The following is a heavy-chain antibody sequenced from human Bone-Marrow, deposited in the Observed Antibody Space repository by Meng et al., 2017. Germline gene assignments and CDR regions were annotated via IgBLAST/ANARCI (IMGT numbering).Heavy chain of an antibody. Sequence: SETLSLTCTVSGGSISSSSYYWVWVRQPPGKGLEWVATIYHGATTYYNPSLKSRVTISMDTSKKQVSLRLRSVTAADAAVYYCARDTDASGYYGAFDVWGQGTMVTVSS. V-gene: IGHV4-39*07. CDR2: IYHGATT. J-gene: IGHJ3*01. CDR3: ARDTDASGYYGAFDV. D-gene: IGHD3-22*01. CDR1: GGSISSSSYY.